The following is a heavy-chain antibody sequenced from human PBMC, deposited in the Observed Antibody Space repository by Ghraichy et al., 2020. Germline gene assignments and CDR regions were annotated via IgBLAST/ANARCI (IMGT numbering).Heavy chain of an antibody. CDR3: TTYRFESYGSAWRFFDY. J-gene: IGHJ4*02. CDR2: IDRDGSER. V-gene: IGHV3-7*01. D-gene: IGHD6-25*01. Sequence: GGSLRLSCTASGFTFSNYWMVWVRQPPGKGLEWVANIDRDGSERNYVDSVRGRFTVSRDNAKNTLYLQMNNLEVEDTAVYYCTTYRFESYGSAWRFFDYWARESWSPSPQ. CDR1: GFTFSNYW.